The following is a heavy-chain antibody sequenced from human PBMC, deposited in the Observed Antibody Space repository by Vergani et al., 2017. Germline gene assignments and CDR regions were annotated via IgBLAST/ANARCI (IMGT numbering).Heavy chain of an antibody. Sequence: QVQLVESGGGVVQPGRSLRLSCAASGFTFSSYGMHWVRQAPGKGLEWVAVIWYDGSNKYYADSVKGRFTISRDNSKKTLYLQMNSLRAEDTAVYYCARGGYGGNPAGLAYWGQGTLVTVSS. CDR3: ARGGYGGNPAGLAY. CDR2: IWYDGSNK. CDR1: GFTFSSYG. J-gene: IGHJ4*02. D-gene: IGHD4-23*01. V-gene: IGHV3-33*01.